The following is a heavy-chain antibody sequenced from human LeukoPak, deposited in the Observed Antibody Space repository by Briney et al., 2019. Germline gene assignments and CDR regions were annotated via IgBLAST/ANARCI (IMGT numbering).Heavy chain of an antibody. J-gene: IGHJ6*03. D-gene: IGHD3-3*01. V-gene: IGHV3-7*01. CDR2: IKQDGSEK. CDR3: ARRSINDFWSGYFRYYYYYMDV. CDR1: GFTFSSYA. Sequence: GRSLRLSCAASGFTFSSYAMHWVRQTPGKGLEWVANIKQDGSEKYYVDSVKGRFTISRDNAKNSLYLQMNSLRAEDTAVYYCARRSINDFWSGYFRYYYYYMDVWGKGTTVTVSS.